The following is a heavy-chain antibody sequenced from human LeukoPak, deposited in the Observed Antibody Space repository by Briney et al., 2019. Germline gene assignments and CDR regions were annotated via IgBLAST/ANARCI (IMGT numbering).Heavy chain of an antibody. CDR1: GGSISSSSYF. CDR2: IYYSGNT. J-gene: IGHJ4*02. D-gene: IGHD1-26*01. V-gene: IGHV4-39*01. Sequence: KPSETLSLTCTVPGGSISSSSYFWGWIRQPPGKGLEWIGSIYYSGNTYYNPSLKSRVTISLNTSKNQFSLKLSSVTAADTAVYYCARRNRWELLDFWGQGTLVTVSS. CDR3: ARRNRWELLDF.